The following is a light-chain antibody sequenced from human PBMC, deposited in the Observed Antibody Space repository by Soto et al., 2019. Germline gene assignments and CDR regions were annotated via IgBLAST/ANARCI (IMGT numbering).Light chain of an antibody. CDR3: MQTLQTPPT. CDR2: LGS. CDR1: QSLLHSKGYNY. Sequence: DIAMTQSPLSLPVTPGEPASISCRSSQSLLHSKGYNYLDWYLQKPGQSPQLLIYLGSNRASGVPDRFSGNGSGTDFTLKISRVEAEDVGVYYCMQTLQTPPTFGGGTKVEIK. J-gene: IGKJ4*01. V-gene: IGKV2-28*01.